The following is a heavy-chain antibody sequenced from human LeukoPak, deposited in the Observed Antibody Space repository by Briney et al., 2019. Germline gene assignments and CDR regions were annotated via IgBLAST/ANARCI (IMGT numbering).Heavy chain of an antibody. D-gene: IGHD3-3*01. CDR3: AREATIFGVVPKSYFDY. CDR1: GFTFSSYW. V-gene: IGHV3-7*01. CDR2: IKQDGSEK. Sequence: GGSLRLSCAASGFTFSSYWMSWVRQAPGKGLEWVANIKQDGSEKYYVDSVKGRFTISSDNAKNSLYLQMNSLRAEDTAVYYCAREATIFGVVPKSYFDYWGQGTLVTVSS. J-gene: IGHJ4*02.